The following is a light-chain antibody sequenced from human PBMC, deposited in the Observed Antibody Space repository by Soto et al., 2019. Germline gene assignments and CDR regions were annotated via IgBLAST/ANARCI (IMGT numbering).Light chain of an antibody. V-gene: IGLV1-40*01. CDR3: QSYDSNLSAYV. CDR1: SSNIGAGYD. Sequence: QSVLTQPPSVSGAPGQRVTISCTGTSSNIGAGYDVHWYQQLPGTAPKLLIYGNNNRPSGVPDRFSGSKSGTSASLAITGLQPEDEADYYCQSYDSNLSAYVFGTGTKVTVL. J-gene: IGLJ1*01. CDR2: GNN.